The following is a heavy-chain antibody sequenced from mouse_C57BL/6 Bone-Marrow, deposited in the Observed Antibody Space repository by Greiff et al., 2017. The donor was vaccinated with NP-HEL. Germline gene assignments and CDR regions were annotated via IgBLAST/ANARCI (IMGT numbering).Heavy chain of an antibody. D-gene: IGHD1-1*01. CDR2: IRLKSDNYAT. CDR3: TDYYYGSSFYYAMDY. J-gene: IGHJ4*01. Sequence: EVKLVESGGGLVQPGGSMKLSCVASGFTFSNYWMNWVRQSPEKGLEWVAQIRLKSDNYATHYAESVKGRFTISRDDSKSSVYLQMNNLRAEDTGIYYCTDYYYGSSFYYAMDYWGQGTSVTVSS. V-gene: IGHV6-3*01. CDR1: GFTFSNYW.